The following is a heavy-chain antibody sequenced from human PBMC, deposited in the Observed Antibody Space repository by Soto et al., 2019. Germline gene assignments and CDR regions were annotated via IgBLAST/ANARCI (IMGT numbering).Heavy chain of an antibody. V-gene: IGHV4-34*01. J-gene: IGHJ4*02. CDR1: GGSFSGYY. Sequence: TSETLSLTCAVYGGSFSGYYWSWIRQSPGRGLEWIGEINDGGRANQNPSLKSRVTTSVDTSKNQFSLKLKSVTAADTAVDYCARGISMTVALKGDAPGNYYLDSWGQGNLVTVSS. CDR3: ARGISMTVALKGDAPGNYYLDS. CDR2: INDGGRA. D-gene: IGHD3-22*01.